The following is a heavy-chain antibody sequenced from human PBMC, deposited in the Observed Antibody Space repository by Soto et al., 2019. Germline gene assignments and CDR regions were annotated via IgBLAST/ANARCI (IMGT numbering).Heavy chain of an antibody. CDR1: GDSISSSNSH. CDR2: VYYGGAIFYSGNI. J-gene: IGHJ3*02. CDR3: VPYDRTNRTPSSPEGFQI. D-gene: IGHD2-8*01. V-gene: IGHV4-39*01. Sequence: PSVTLSLTCTVSGDSISSSNSHWGWTRQPPVQPLQYIGSVYYGGAIFYSGNIYYNPALKSRVTISVDTSQNQCSLRLSSVPAADTGVYYRVPYDRTNRTPSSPEGFQICRQGTMVIVAS.